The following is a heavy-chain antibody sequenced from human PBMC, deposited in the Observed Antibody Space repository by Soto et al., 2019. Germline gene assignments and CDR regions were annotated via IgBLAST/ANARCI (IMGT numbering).Heavy chain of an antibody. D-gene: IGHD3-10*01. Sequence: PSETLSLTCNVSGGSIDRSNYYWDWLRQPPGKGLEWIGTTYYNGNAYYNPSLKSRVSMSVDTSKNQFSLKLVSVTAADTAVYYCARHFVAVVIKGWGYWGQGTLVIVSS. CDR3: ARHFVAVVIKGWGY. CDR2: TYYNGNA. CDR1: GGSIDRSNYY. J-gene: IGHJ4*02. V-gene: IGHV4-39*01.